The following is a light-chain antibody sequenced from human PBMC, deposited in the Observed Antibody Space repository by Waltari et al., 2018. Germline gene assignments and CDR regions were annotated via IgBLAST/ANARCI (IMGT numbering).Light chain of an antibody. V-gene: IGLV1-40*02. Sequence: QSILTQPPSVSGAPGQRVTIPCTGSSSNIGADHEVHWYPDFPGRGPKLLIYGNNHRPAGVPDRFPGSKSGNTASLTVSGLQAEDEADYYCSSYAGSNNLVVFGGGTKLTVL. CDR2: GNN. CDR3: SSYAGSNNLVV. J-gene: IGLJ2*01. CDR1: SSNIGADHE.